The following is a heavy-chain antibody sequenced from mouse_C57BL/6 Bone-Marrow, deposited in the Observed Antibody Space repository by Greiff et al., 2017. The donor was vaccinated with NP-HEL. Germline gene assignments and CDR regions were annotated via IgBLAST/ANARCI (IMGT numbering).Heavy chain of an antibody. CDR2: ISGGGGNT. V-gene: IGHV5-9*01. CDR1: GFTFSSYT. Sequence: EVMLVESGGGLVKPGGSLKLSCAASGFTFSSYTMSWVRQTPEKRLEWVATISGGGGNTYYPDSVKGRFTISRDNAKNTLYLQMSSLRSEDTALYYCARLYGSSPAWFAYWGQGTLVTVSA. J-gene: IGHJ3*01. CDR3: ARLYGSSPAWFAY. D-gene: IGHD1-1*01.